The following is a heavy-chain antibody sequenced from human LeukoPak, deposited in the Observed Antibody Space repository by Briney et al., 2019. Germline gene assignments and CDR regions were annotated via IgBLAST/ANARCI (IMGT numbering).Heavy chain of an antibody. D-gene: IGHD3-22*01. J-gene: IGHJ4*02. CDR3: AKDRTYYDSSVYSDY. CDR2: ISTYNGKT. Sequence: ASVKVSCKASGYTFTSYGITWVRQAPGQGLEWMGWISTYNGKTNHAQRLQDRITMTTDTSTRTTYMELRSLRSDDTAVYYCAKDRTYYDSSVYSDYWGQGTLVTVSS. CDR1: GYTFTSYG. V-gene: IGHV1-18*01.